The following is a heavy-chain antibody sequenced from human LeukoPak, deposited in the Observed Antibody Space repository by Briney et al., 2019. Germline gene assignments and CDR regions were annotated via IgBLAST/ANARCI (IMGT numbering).Heavy chain of an antibody. CDR2: ISGSGSST. V-gene: IGHV3-23*01. CDR1: GFTFSSYA. Sequence: GGSLRLSCAACGFTFSSYAMNWVRQGPGKGLEWVSTISGSGSSTYYADSVKGRFTISRDNSKNTLYLQMSSPRAEDTAVYYCAKRGFDGSGSFYTRDWGQGTLVTVSS. D-gene: IGHD3-10*01. CDR3: AKRGFDGSGSFYTRD. J-gene: IGHJ4*02.